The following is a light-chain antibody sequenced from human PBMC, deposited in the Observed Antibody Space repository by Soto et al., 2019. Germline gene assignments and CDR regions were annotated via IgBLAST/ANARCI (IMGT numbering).Light chain of an antibody. CDR3: SSYTSSSTLL. CDR1: NSDVGGYNY. CDR2: DVV. V-gene: IGLV2-14*01. J-gene: IGLJ2*01. Sequence: QSVLTQPASVSGSPGQSITISCTGTNSDVGGYNYVSWYQQHPGKAPKLMIYDVVNRPSGVSNRFSGSKSGNMASLTISGLQAEDEADYYCSSYTSSSTLLFGGGTKVTVL.